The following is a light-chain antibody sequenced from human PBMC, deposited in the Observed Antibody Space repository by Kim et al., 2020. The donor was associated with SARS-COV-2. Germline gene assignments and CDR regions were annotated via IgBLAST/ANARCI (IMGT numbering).Light chain of an antibody. J-gene: IGLJ2*01. CDR3: QAWDNNNVI. Sequence: SYELTQPPSVSVSPGQTASISCSGDKLGKRYTYWYQLKPGQSPVLVMYHDVERPSGIPARFSGSNSGNTATLTISGTQAMDEADYYCQAWDNNNVILGGGTQLTVL. CDR1: KLGKRY. V-gene: IGLV3-1*01. CDR2: HDV.